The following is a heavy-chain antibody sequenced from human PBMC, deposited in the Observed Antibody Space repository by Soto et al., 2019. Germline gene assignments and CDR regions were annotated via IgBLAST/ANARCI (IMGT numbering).Heavy chain of an antibody. J-gene: IGHJ5*02. CDR2: IYYSGST. D-gene: IGHD6-13*01. V-gene: IGHV4-30-4*01. CDR1: GGSIRSGDYY. Sequence: QVQLQESGPGLVKPSQTLSLTCTVSGGSIRSGDYYWSWIRQPPGKGLEWIGYIYYSGSTYYNPSRKRRLTISVDTSNNRFSLKRSSVTAADTAVYYCARDRPAGSTLAPWGKGTLVTVSS. CDR3: ARDRPAGSTLAP.